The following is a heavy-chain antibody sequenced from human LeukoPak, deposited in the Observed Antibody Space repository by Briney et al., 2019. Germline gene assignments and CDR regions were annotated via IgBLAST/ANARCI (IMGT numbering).Heavy chain of an antibody. Sequence: PGGSLRLSCAASGFTVSSNYMSWVRQAPGKGLEWVSAISGSGGSTYYADSVKGRFTISRDNSKNTLYLQMNSLRAEDTAVYYCAKSGCSSTSCYKVYWGQGALVTVSS. CDR1: GFTVSSNY. D-gene: IGHD2-2*02. CDR3: AKSGCSSTSCYKVY. CDR2: ISGSGGST. J-gene: IGHJ4*02. V-gene: IGHV3-23*01.